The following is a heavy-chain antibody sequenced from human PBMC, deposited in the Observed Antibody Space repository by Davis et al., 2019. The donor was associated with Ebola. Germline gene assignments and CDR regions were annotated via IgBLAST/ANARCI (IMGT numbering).Heavy chain of an antibody. CDR3: ARDLLGYCSGGSCYSGGGFGY. CDR2: INAGNDNT. CDR1: GYIFTSYA. J-gene: IGHJ4*02. Sequence: ASVKVSCKASGYIFTSYAMHWVRQAPGQRLEWMGWINAGNDNTKYSQKFQGRVTITRDTSASTAYMELSSLRSEDTAVYYCARDLLGYCSGGSCYSGGGFGYWGQGTLVTVSS. V-gene: IGHV1-3*01. D-gene: IGHD2-15*01.